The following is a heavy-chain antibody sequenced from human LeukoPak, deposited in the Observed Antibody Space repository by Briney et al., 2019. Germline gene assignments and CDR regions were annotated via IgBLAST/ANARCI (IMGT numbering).Heavy chain of an antibody. V-gene: IGHV3-23*01. Sequence: GGSLRLSCAASGFTFSTYAMSWVCRAPGKGLEWVSTVSGSGSSAYYADSVKGRFTISRDNSKNTLYLQMSSLRPEDTAVYYCVSDIVVANGLDVWGQGTTVTVSS. J-gene: IGHJ6*02. CDR3: VSDIVVANGLDV. D-gene: IGHD2-15*01. CDR2: VSGSGSSA. CDR1: GFTFSTYA.